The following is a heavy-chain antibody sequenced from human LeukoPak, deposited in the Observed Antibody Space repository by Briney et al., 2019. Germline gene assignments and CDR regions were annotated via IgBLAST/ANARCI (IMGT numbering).Heavy chain of an antibody. Sequence: PSGTLSLTCTVSGDSISSRYWWSWVRQPPGKGLEWIGQIHNVGFTKYNPSLKSRVTISVDKSKNHFSLKLNPVTAADTALYYCASETDYSHPNWFDPWGQGILVTVSS. CDR2: IHNVGFT. CDR3: ASETDYSHPNWFDP. J-gene: IGHJ5*02. V-gene: IGHV4-4*02. CDR1: GDSISSRYW. D-gene: IGHD4-11*01.